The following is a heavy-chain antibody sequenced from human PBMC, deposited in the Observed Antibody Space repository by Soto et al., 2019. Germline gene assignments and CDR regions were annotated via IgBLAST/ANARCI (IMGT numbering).Heavy chain of an antibody. D-gene: IGHD3-3*01. CDR1: GFTFSSYS. CDR2: ISSSSSYI. Sequence: PGGSLRLSCAASGFTFSSYSMNWVRQAPGKGLEWVSSISSSSSYIYYADSVKGRFTISRDNAKNSLYLQMNSLRAEDTAVYYCARDRITIFGVTYGMDVWGQGTTVTVSS. J-gene: IGHJ6*02. CDR3: ARDRITIFGVTYGMDV. V-gene: IGHV3-21*01.